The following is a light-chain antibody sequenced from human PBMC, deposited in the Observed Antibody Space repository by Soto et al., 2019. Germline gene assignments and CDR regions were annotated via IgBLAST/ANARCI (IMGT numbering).Light chain of an antibody. V-gene: IGKV1-39*01. Sequence: DIQMTQSPSSLSSSLGGSVTITCRESQSISSYLNWYQQKPGKAPKLLIYAAYSLQSGVPSRFSGSGSGTDFTLTISSLQPEDFATYYCQQSYSTPPWTCGQGTKVDIK. J-gene: IGKJ1*01. CDR3: QQSYSTPPWT. CDR1: QSISSY. CDR2: AAY.